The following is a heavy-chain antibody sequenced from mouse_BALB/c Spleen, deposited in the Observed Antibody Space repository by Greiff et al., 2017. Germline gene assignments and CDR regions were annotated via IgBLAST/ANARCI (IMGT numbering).Heavy chain of an antibody. CDR3: TRHYYGSSYVYFDY. V-gene: IGHV1S22*01. CDR2: IYPGSGST. D-gene: IGHD1-1*01. J-gene: IGHJ2*01. Sequence: LQQPGSELVRPGASVKLSCKASGYTFTSYWMHWVKQRPGQGLEWIGNIYPGSGSTNYDEKFKSKATLTVDTSSSTAYMQLSSLTSEDSAVYYSTRHYYGSSYVYFDYWGQGTTLTVSS. CDR1: GYTFTSYW.